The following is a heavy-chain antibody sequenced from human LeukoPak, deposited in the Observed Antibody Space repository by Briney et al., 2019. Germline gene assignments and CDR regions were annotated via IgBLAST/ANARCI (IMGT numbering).Heavy chain of an antibody. J-gene: IGHJ6*02. V-gene: IGHV4-61*08. CDR2: IYYSGST. D-gene: IGHD3-3*01. CDR1: GGSISSGGYY. Sequence: PSETLSLTCTVSGGSISSGGYYWSWIRQHPGKGLEWIGYIYYSGSTYYNPSLKSRVTISVDTSKNQFSLKLSSVTAADTAVYYCARVGGHTYYDFWSGYFYGMDVWGQGTTVTVSS. CDR3: ARVGGHTYYDFWSGYFYGMDV.